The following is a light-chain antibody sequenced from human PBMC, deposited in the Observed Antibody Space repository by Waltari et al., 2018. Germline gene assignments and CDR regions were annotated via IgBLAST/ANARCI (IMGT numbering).Light chain of an antibody. CDR3: AAWDDSLNGWV. CDR1: SSNIGSKT. Sequence: QSVVTQPPSASGTPGQRVTISCSGSSSNIGSKTVKWYQQLPGTAPKLLIYSNNQRPSGVPDRFSGSKSGTSASLAISGLQSEDEADYYCAAWDDSLNGWVFGGGTKLTVL. CDR2: SNN. J-gene: IGLJ3*02. V-gene: IGLV1-44*01.